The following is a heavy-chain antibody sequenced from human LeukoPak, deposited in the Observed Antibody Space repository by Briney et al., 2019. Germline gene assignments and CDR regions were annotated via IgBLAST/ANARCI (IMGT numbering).Heavy chain of an antibody. CDR3: AKFYFDSSGYYDVFDI. Sequence: SETLSLTCTVSGGSISPYYWSWIRQPPGKGLEWIGYIYYSGSTNYNPSLKSRVTISVDTSKNQVYLKLTSVTAADTAVYFCAKFYFDSSGYYDVFDIWGQGTMVTASS. V-gene: IGHV4-59*01. D-gene: IGHD3-22*01. CDR2: IYYSGST. CDR1: GGSISPYY. J-gene: IGHJ3*02.